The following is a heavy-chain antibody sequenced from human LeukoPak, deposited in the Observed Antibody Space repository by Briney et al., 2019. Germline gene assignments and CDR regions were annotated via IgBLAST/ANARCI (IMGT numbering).Heavy chain of an antibody. D-gene: IGHD6-19*01. CDR1: GGSISSYY. CDR2: IYYGGRT. CDR3: ARHVEQWLTPFDY. Sequence: SETLSLTCTVSGGSISSYYWSWIRQSPGKGLEWIGYIYYGGRTNYNPSLKSRVTISVDTSKNQFSLKLSSVTAADTAVYYCARHVEQWLTPFDYWGQGTLVTVSS. J-gene: IGHJ4*02. V-gene: IGHV4-59*08.